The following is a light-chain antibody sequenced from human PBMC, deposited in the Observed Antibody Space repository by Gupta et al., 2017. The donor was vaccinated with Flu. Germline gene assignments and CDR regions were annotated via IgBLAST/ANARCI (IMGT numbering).Light chain of an antibody. CDR1: NIGSKR. CDR3: QVWDSSSDHPFV. Sequence: SYVLTQPPSVSVAPGTTARITCGGNNIGSKRVHWYQQKPGQAHVLVVYDDSDRPSGIPERFSVSNSGNTATLTISRVEAGDEADYYCQVWDSSSDHPFVFGTGTKVTVL. CDR2: DDS. V-gene: IGLV3-21*03. J-gene: IGLJ1*01.